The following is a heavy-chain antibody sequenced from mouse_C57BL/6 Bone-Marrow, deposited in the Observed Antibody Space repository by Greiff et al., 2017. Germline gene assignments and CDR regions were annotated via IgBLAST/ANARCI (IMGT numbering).Heavy chain of an antibody. D-gene: IGHD2-3*01. CDR2: INPYNGDT. Sequence: EVKLVESGPELVKPGDSVKISCKASGYSFTGYFMNWVMQSHGKSLEWIGRINPYNGDTFYNQKFKGKATLTVDKSSSTAHMELRSLTSEDSAVYYCARLDGYLCYWGQGTTLTVSS. CDR1: GYSFTGYF. V-gene: IGHV1-20*01. CDR3: ARLDGYLCY. J-gene: IGHJ2*01.